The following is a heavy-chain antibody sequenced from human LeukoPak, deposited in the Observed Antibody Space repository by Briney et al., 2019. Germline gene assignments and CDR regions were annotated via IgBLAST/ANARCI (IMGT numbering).Heavy chain of an antibody. Sequence: GGSLRLSRAASGFTFSSYAMSWVRQAPGKGLEWVAVISYDGSNKYYADSVKGRFTISRDNSKNTLYLQMNSLRAEDTAVYYCAKSLYDFWSGYSYYYGMDVWGQGTTVTVSS. D-gene: IGHD3-3*01. V-gene: IGHV3-30*18. CDR2: ISYDGSNK. CDR1: GFTFSSYA. J-gene: IGHJ6*02. CDR3: AKSLYDFWSGYSYYYGMDV.